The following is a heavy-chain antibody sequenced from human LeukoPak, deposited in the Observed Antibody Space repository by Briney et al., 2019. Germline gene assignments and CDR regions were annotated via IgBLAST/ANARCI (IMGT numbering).Heavy chain of an antibody. CDR1: GGTFSSYA. CDR3: EREGPDYGGNSIYFDY. CDR2: IIPIFGTA. V-gene: IGHV1-69*05. D-gene: IGHD4-23*01. Sequence: APVKVSCKASGGTFSSYAISWVRQAPGQGLEWMGGIIPIFGTANYAQKFQGRVTITTDESTSTAYMELSSLRSEDTAVYYCEREGPDYGGNSIYFDYWGQGTLVSVSS. J-gene: IGHJ4*02.